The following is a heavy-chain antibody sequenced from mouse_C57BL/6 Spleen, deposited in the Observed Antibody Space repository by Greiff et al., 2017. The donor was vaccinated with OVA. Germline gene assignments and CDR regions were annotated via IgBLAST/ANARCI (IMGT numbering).Heavy chain of an antibody. D-gene: IGHD1-1*01. Sequence: EVQRVESGPGLAKPSQTLSLTCSVTGYSITSDYWNWIRKFPGNKLEYMGYISYSGSTHYNPSLKSRISITRDTSKNQYYLQWISVTTKDTATCYSSRSDLLRSFDYWGQGTTLTVSS. CDR3: SRSDLLRSFDY. V-gene: IGHV3-8*01. CDR2: ISYSGST. CDR1: GYSITSDY. J-gene: IGHJ2*01.